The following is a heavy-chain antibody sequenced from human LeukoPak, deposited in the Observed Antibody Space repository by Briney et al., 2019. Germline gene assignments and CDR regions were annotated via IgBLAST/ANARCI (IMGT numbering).Heavy chain of an antibody. D-gene: IGHD4-11*01. Sequence: SGTLSLTCAVSGGSISSSNWWSCVRQPPGQGLEWVGEIYHRGSTNYNPSLKSRVTISVDKSKNQFSLKLSSVTAADTAVYYCARQGPLTTAVTTRTNPFDYWGQGTLVTVSS. J-gene: IGHJ4*02. CDR3: ARQGPLTTAVTTRTNPFDY. CDR1: GGSISSSNW. V-gene: IGHV4-4*02. CDR2: IYHRGST.